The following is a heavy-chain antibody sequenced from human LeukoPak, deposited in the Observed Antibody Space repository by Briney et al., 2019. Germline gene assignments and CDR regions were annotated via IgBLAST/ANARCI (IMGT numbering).Heavy chain of an antibody. CDR3: ARDQPLAVASWGYFYYYMDV. D-gene: IGHD2-2*01. CDR1: GFTFNSYS. Sequence: PGGSLRLSCAASGFTFNSYSMNWVRQAPGKGLEWISYITSSSGTIYYADSVKGRFTISRDNAKNSLYLQMNSLRVEDTAVYFCARDQPLAVASWGYFYYYMDVWGKGTTVTVSS. V-gene: IGHV3-48*01. J-gene: IGHJ6*03. CDR2: ITSSSGTI.